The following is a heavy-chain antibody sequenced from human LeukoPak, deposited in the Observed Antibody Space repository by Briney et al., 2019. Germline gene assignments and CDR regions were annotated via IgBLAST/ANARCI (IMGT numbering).Heavy chain of an antibody. CDR3: ARGGYYDTTRNIDY. V-gene: IGHV1-2*02. CDR1: GYTFTSYD. CDR2: INPKSGGT. Sequence: ASVKVSCKASGYTFTSYDINWVRQAPGQGLEWMGWINPKSGGTNYAQKFQGGVTMTRDTSISTAYMELSRLRSDDTAVYYCARGGYYDTTRNIDYWGQGTLVTVSS. J-gene: IGHJ4*02. D-gene: IGHD3-22*01.